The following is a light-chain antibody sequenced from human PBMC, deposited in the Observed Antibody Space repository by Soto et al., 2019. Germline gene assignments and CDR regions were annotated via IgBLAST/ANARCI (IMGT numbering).Light chain of an antibody. V-gene: IGKV3-20*01. CDR2: GTS. J-gene: IGKJ3*01. CDR3: QHYGSSLFT. CDR1: QSVSSKY. Sequence: DIVLTQSPGTLSLSPGERATLSCRASQSVSSKYLAWYQQKPGQPPRVLIYGTSIRATGIPERFSGGGSGTDFTLTITRLESEDFAVYYCQHYGSSLFTFGPGTKVDFK.